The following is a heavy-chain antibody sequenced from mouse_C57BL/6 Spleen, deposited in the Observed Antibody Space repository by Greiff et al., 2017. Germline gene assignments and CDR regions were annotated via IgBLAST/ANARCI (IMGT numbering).Heavy chain of an antibody. CDR3: TRFRYSNYGAMDY. CDR2: IDPETGGT. Sequence: VQLQQSGAELVRPGASVTLSCKASGYTFTDYEMHWVKQTPVHGLEWIGAIDPETGGTAYNQKFKGKAILTADKSSSTAYMELRSLTSEDSAVYYCTRFRYSNYGAMDYWGQGTSVTVSS. J-gene: IGHJ4*01. CDR1: GYTFTDYE. V-gene: IGHV1-15*01. D-gene: IGHD2-5*01.